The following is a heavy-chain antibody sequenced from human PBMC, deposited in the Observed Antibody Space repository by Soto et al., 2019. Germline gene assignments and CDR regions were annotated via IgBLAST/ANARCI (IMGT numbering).Heavy chain of an antibody. Sequence: SETLSLTCAVSGGSIGSGVYSWSWIRQPPGKGLEWIGYIYHSGSTYYNPSLKSRVTISVDRSKNQFSLKLSSVTAADTAVYYCARVPDRWGQGTLVTVS. CDR3: ARVPDR. V-gene: IGHV4-30-2*01. CDR2: IYHSGST. J-gene: IGHJ5*02. CDR1: GGSIGSGVYS. D-gene: IGHD2-2*01.